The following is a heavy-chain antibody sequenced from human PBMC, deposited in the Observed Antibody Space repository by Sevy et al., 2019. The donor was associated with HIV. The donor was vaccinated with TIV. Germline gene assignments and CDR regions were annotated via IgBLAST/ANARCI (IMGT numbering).Heavy chain of an antibody. CDR1: GFTFSSYS. J-gene: IGHJ6*02. CDR2: ISSSSSYI. V-gene: IGHV3-21*03. Sequence: GGSLRLSCAASGFTFSSYSMNWVRQAPGKGLEWVSSISSSSSYIYYADSVKGRFTISRDNAKNSLYLQMNGLRAEDTAGYYCAGGGHTMARGAYYYYGMDVWGQGTTVTVSS. D-gene: IGHD3-10*01. CDR3: AGGGHTMARGAYYYYGMDV.